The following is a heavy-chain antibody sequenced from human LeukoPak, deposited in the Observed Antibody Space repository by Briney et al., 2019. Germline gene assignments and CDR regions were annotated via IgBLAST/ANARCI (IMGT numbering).Heavy chain of an antibody. Sequence: PGGSLRLSCAASGFTFSSYSMNWVRQAPGKGLEWVSSISSSSSYIYYADSVKGRFTISRDNAKNSLYLHMNSLRAEDTAVYYCARDWRYCSGGSCYSGGLDYWGQGTLVTVSS. D-gene: IGHD2-15*01. J-gene: IGHJ4*02. CDR2: ISSSSSYI. CDR3: ARDWRYCSGGSCYSGGLDY. V-gene: IGHV3-21*01. CDR1: GFTFSSYS.